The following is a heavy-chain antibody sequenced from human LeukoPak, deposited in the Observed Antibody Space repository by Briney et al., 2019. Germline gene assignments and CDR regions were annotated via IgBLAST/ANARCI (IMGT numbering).Heavy chain of an antibody. CDR1: GFTFSSYG. CDR3: ARVEGNIVTTTEGYFDY. Sequence: GGPLRLSCAASGFTFSSYGMNWVRQAPGKGLEWVSSISTSSSYIYYADSMKGRFTISRDNAKNSLYLQMNSRRAEDTAVYYCARVEGNIVTTTEGYFDYWGQGTLVTVSS. V-gene: IGHV3-21*01. D-gene: IGHD5-12*01. J-gene: IGHJ4*02. CDR2: ISTSSSYI.